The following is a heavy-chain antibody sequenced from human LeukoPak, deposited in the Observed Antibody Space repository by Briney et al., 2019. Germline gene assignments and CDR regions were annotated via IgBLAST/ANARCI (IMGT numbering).Heavy chain of an antibody. V-gene: IGHV1-69*13. CDR3: ARRAMIVVANAFDI. Sequence: SVKVSCKASGYTFTSYAISWVRQAPGQGLEWMGGIIPIFGTANYAQKFQGRVTITADESTSTAYMELSSLRSEDTAVYYCARRAMIVVANAFDIWGQGTMVTVSS. CDR1: GYTFTSYA. D-gene: IGHD3-22*01. CDR2: IIPIFGTA. J-gene: IGHJ3*02.